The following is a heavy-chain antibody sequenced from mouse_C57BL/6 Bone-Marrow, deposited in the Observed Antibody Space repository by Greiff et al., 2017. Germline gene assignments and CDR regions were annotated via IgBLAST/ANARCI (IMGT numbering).Heavy chain of an antibody. J-gene: IGHJ2*01. CDR2: ISYGGSYT. CDR1: GFTFSSYA. CDR3: ARLLPFFDY. D-gene: IGHD1-1*01. V-gene: IGHV5-4*03. Sequence: EVKLVESGGGLVKPGGSLKLSCAASGFTFSSYAMSWVRQTPEKRLEWVATISYGGSYTYYPDNVKGRFTITRDNAKNNLYLQMSHLKSEDTAMYYCARLLPFFDYWGQGTTLTVSS.